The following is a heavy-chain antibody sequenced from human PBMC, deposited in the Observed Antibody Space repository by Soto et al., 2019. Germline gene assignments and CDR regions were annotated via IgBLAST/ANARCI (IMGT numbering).Heavy chain of an antibody. CDR2: IIPILGIA. Sequence: QVQLVQSGAEVKKPGSSVKVSCKASGGTFSSYTISWVRQAPGQGLEWMGRIIPILGIANYAQKLQGRVTITADKSTSTAYMELSSLRSEDTAVYYCARDRYCSGGSCSTTFDYWGQGTLVTVSS. V-gene: IGHV1-69*08. D-gene: IGHD2-15*01. CDR1: GGTFSSYT. J-gene: IGHJ4*02. CDR3: ARDRYCSGGSCSTTFDY.